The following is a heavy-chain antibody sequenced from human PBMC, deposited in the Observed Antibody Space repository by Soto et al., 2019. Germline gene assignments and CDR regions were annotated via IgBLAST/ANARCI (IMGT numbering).Heavy chain of an antibody. Sequence: QEQLVESGGGVVQAGRSLRLSCAASGFTFNFFGMHWVRQAPGKGLEWVAVISYDGREKYYADSVKGRFTMSRDNSKNMVYLEMSSLRPEDTSVYYCAKERRYSFDALDIWGHGTMVTVSS. D-gene: IGHD5-12*01. CDR2: ISYDGREK. CDR3: AKERRYSFDALDI. J-gene: IGHJ3*02. V-gene: IGHV3-30*18. CDR1: GFTFNFFG.